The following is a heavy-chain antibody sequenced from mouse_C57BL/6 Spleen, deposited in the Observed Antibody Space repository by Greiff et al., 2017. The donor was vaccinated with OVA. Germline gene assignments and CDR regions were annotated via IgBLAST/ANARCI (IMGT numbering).Heavy chain of an antibody. D-gene: IGHD2-5*01. V-gene: IGHV1-82*01. CDR1: GYAFSSSW. J-gene: IGHJ2*01. CDR2: IYPGDGDT. Sequence: VKLQESGPELVKPGASVKISCKASGYAFSSSWMNWVKQRPGKGLEWIGRIYPGDGDTNYNGKFKGKATLTADKSSSTAYMQLSSLTSEDSAVYFCAREAPYYSNYPYYFDYWGQGTTLTVSS. CDR3: AREAPYYSNYPYYFDY.